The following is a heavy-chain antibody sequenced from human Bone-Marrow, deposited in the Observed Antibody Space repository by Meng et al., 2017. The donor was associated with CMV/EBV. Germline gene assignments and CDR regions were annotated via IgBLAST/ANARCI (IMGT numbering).Heavy chain of an antibody. D-gene: IGHD1-26*01. Sequence: GGSLRLSCAASGFTFSSYAMHWVRQAPGKGLEWVAVISYDGSNKYYADSVKGRFTIPRDNSKNTLYLQMNSLRAEDTAVYYCARGNKLPFYYYGMDVWGQGTTVTVSS. CDR2: ISYDGSNK. J-gene: IGHJ6*02. CDR3: ARGNKLPFYYYGMDV. V-gene: IGHV3-30-3*01. CDR1: GFTFSSYA.